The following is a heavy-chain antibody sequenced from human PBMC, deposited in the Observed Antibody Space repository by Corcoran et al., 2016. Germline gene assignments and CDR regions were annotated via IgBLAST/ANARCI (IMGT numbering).Heavy chain of an antibody. J-gene: IGHJ6*02. Sequence: QVQLQESGPGLVKPSGTLSLTCAVSGGSISSSNWWSWVRQPPGKGLEWIGEIYHSGSTNYNPSLKSRVTISVDKSKNQFSLKLSSVTAADTAVYYGARRGRVGVAATTHYYYGMDVWGQGTTVTVSS. CDR2: IYHSGST. D-gene: IGHD5-12*01. V-gene: IGHV4-4*02. CDR1: GGSISSSNW. CDR3: ARRGRVGVAATTHYYYGMDV.